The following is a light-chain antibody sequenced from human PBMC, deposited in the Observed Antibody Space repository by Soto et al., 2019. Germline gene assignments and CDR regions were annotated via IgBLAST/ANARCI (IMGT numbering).Light chain of an antibody. V-gene: IGLV1-40*01. CDR2: NNN. J-gene: IGLJ2*01. CDR3: QSYDSSLSGVV. CDR1: SSNIGAGYD. Sequence: QSVLTQPPSVPGAPGQRVTISCTGSSSNIGAGYDVHWYQQLPGTAPKLLIYNNNNRPSGVPDRFSGSKSGTSASLAITGLQAEDEADYYCQSYDSSLSGVVFGGGTKVTVL.